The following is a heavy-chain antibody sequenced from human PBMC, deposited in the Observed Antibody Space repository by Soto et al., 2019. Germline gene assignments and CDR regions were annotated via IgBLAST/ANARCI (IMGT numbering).Heavy chain of an antibody. J-gene: IGHJ4*02. D-gene: IGHD2-15*01. CDR1: GFTFSTYW. CDR2: INSDGSTT. Sequence: EVQLVESGGGLVQPGGSLTLSCAASGFTFSTYWMHWVRQAPGKGLVWVSRINSDGSTTDYADSVRGRFTISRDNAKNSLFRQMNSLGAEDTAVYYCARDQGYCSGGSCYVAGYWGQGTLVTVSS. CDR3: ARDQGYCSGGSCYVAGY. V-gene: IGHV3-74*01.